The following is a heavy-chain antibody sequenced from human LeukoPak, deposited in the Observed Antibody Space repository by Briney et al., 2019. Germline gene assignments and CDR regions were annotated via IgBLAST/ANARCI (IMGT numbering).Heavy chain of an antibody. J-gene: IGHJ4*02. CDR2: ISYDGSNK. CDR3: ARDSRTYCGGDCSTYYFDY. V-gene: IGHV3-30*03. Sequence: RSLRLSCAASGFTFSSYGMHWVRQAPGKGLEWVAVISYDGSNKYYADSVKGRFTISRDNSKNTLYLQMNSLRAEDTAVYYCARDSRTYCGGDCSTYYFDYWGQGTLVTVSS. CDR1: GFTFSSYG. D-gene: IGHD2-21*02.